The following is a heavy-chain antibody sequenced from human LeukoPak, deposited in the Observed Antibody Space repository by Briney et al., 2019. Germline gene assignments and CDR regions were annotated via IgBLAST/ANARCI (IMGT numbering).Heavy chain of an antibody. Sequence: HGGSLRLSCAASGFTFSSYAMSWVRQAPGKGLEWVSAISGSGGSTYYADSVKGRFTISRDNSKNTLYLQMNSLRAEDTAVYYCARDLTLWQQSPGWGQETLVTVSS. CDR1: GFTFSSYA. D-gene: IGHD6-13*01. J-gene: IGHJ4*02. CDR2: ISGSGGST. CDR3: ARDLTLWQQSPG. V-gene: IGHV3-23*01.